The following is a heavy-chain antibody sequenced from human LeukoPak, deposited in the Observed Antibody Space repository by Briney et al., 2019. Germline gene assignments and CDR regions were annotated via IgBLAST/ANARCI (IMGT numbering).Heavy chain of an antibody. V-gene: IGHV4-39*01. CDR2: IYYSGRT. CDR1: ASSISSSSDY. D-gene: IGHD3-22*01. CDR3: AICKKFYSDMSGYCNYFDY. J-gene: IGHJ4*01. Sequence: SATLSLTCSASASSISSSSDYWCWIRQPPGKVLEWIGSIYYSGRTYYNLSLKSRVTMSVDTSKNQFSLQLSPVTAAATAVYYCAICKKFYSDMSGYCNYFDYWGQGTLVTASS.